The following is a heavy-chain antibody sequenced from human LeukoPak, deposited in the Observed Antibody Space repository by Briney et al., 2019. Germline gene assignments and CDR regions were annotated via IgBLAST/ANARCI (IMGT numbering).Heavy chain of an antibody. Sequence: GGSLRLSCAASGFGVRSHYMTWVRQAPGKGLEWVSSIHTNGNTDYADSVKGRFTISRDNSKNTLYLHVDSLRAEDSALYYCARSPPRDILTGFYFYFDYWGQGTLVSVSS. CDR1: GFGVRSHY. CDR3: ARSPPRDILTGFYFYFDY. V-gene: IGHV3-53*01. D-gene: IGHD3-9*01. J-gene: IGHJ4*02. CDR2: IHTNGNT.